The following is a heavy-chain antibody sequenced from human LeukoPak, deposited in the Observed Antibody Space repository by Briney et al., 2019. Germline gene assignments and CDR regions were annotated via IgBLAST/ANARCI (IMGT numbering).Heavy chain of an antibody. Sequence: ASVKVSCKASGGTFSSYAISWVRQAPGQGLEWMGGIIPIFGTANYAQKFQGRVTITADKSTSTAYMELSSLRSEDTAVYYCARDAGYYYGSGSYWPYWGQGTLVTVSS. CDR3: ARDAGYYYGSGSYWPY. CDR2: IIPIFGTA. CDR1: GGTFSSYA. V-gene: IGHV1-69*06. J-gene: IGHJ4*02. D-gene: IGHD3-10*01.